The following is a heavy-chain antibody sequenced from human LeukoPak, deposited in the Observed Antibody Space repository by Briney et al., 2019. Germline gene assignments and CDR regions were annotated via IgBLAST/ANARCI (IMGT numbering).Heavy chain of an antibody. CDR2: INPNSGGT. CDR3: AREGRGYCSSTSCFSLNWFDP. CDR1: GYTFTGYY. V-gene: IGHV1-2*02. Sequence: ASVKVSCKASGYTFTGYYMHWVRQAPGQGLEWMGWINPNSGGTNYAQKLQGRVTMTTDTSTSTAYMELRSLRSDDTAVYYCAREGRGYCSSTSCFSLNWFDPWGQGTLVTVSS. J-gene: IGHJ5*02. D-gene: IGHD2-2*01.